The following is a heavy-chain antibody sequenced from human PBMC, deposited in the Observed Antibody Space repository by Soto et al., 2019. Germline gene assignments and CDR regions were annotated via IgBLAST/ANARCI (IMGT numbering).Heavy chain of an antibody. CDR1: GGSFSGYY. D-gene: IGHD3-22*01. Sequence: QVQLQQWGAGLLKPSETLSLTCAVYGGSFSGYYWSWIRQPPGKGLEWIGEINHSGSTNYNPSLKSRVTISVDTSKNQFSLKLSSVTAADTAVYYCASQLDTYYYDSSGSPHDAFDIWGQGTMVTVSS. J-gene: IGHJ3*02. V-gene: IGHV4-34*01. CDR3: ASQLDTYYYDSSGSPHDAFDI. CDR2: INHSGST.